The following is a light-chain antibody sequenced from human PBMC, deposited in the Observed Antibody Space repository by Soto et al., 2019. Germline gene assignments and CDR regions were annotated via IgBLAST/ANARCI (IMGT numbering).Light chain of an antibody. Sequence: DIQMTQSPSSLSASVGDRVTITCRASQSISSYLNWYQQKPGKAPKLLIYAASSLQSGVPSRFSGSGSGTAFALTISSLQPEDFATYDCHQSYSTLTYGGGTKVEIK. CDR1: QSISSY. J-gene: IGKJ4*01. CDR3: HQSYSTLT. V-gene: IGKV1-39*01. CDR2: AAS.